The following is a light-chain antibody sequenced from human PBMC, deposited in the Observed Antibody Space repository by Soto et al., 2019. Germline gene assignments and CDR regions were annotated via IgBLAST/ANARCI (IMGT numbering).Light chain of an antibody. CDR2: SNN. J-gene: IGLJ2*01. V-gene: IGLV1-44*01. Sequence: QSVLTQPPSASGTPGQRFTISCSGSSSNIGRNTVNWYLQLPGTAPKLLIYSNNQRPSGVPDRFTGSKSGTSASLAISGLQSEDEADYYCASWDDSLNGVVFGGGTKLTVL. CDR3: ASWDDSLNGVV. CDR1: SSNIGRNT.